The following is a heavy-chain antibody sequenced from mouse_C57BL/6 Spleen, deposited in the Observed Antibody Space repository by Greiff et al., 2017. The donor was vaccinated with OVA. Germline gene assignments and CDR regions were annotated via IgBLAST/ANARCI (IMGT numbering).Heavy chain of an antibody. J-gene: IGHJ2*01. CDR3: AREGSGYEGAFDY. CDR1: GYTFTSYW. CDR2: IHPNSGST. V-gene: IGHV1-64*01. Sequence: QVQLQQPGAELVKPGASVKLSCKASGYTFTSYWMHWVKQRPGQGLEWIGMIHPNSGSTNYNEKFKSKATLTVDKSSSTAYMQLSSLTSEDSAVYYCAREGSGYEGAFDYWGQGTTLTVSS. D-gene: IGHD3-2*02.